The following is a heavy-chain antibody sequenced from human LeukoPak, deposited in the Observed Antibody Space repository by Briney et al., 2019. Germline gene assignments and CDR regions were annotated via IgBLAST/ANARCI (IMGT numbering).Heavy chain of an antibody. J-gene: IGHJ5*02. CDR3: ARLSVGATDWFDP. D-gene: IGHD1-26*01. CDR2: IYYSGST. Sequence: SETLSLTCTVSGGSTSSSSYYWGWIRQPPGKGLEWIGSIYYSGSTYYNPSLKSRVTISVDTSKNQFSLKLSSVTAADTAVYYCARLSVGATDWFDPWGQGTLVTVSS. CDR1: GGSTSSSSYY. V-gene: IGHV4-39*01.